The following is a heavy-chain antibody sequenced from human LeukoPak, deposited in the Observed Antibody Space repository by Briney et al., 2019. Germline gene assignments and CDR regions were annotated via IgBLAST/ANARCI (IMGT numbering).Heavy chain of an antibody. D-gene: IGHD4-17*01. CDR1: GFTFSSYA. J-gene: IGHJ6*02. CDR2: ISGGGEST. V-gene: IGHV3-23*01. Sequence: PGGSLRLSCAASGFTFSSYAMNWVRQAPGKGLEWVSAISGGGESTYNADSVRGRFTISRDNAKNSLYLQMNSLRAEDTAVYYCARNAYGAQTPSDVWGQGTTVTVSS. CDR3: ARNAYGAQTPSDV.